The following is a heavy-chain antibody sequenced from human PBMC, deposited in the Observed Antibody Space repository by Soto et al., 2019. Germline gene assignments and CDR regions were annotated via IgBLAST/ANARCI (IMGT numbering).Heavy chain of an antibody. CDR2: ISGSGGST. V-gene: IGHV3-23*01. J-gene: IGHJ4*02. Sequence: PGGSLRLSCAASGFTFSSYAMSWVRQAPGKGLEWVSAISGSGGSTYYADSVKGRFTISRDNSKNTLYLQMNSLRAEDTAVYYCAKGIDPGWGGYYFDYWGQGTLVTVSS. CDR3: AKGIDPGWGGYYFDY. D-gene: IGHD3-16*01. CDR1: GFTFSSYA.